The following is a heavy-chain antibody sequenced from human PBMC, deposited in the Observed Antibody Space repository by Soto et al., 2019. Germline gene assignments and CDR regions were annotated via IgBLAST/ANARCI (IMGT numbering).Heavy chain of an antibody. CDR1: GGTFSRHA. Sequence: QVQLVQSGAEVRKPGSSVKVSCKASGGTFSRHAISWVRQAPGQGLEWMGGIIPIFGTANHAQKFQARVTIIADESTSTVYMEWSSLRSEDTAIYYCARGWGYDSTDYYYAYWGQGTLVIVSS. CDR3: ARGWGYDSTDYYYAY. J-gene: IGHJ4*02. D-gene: IGHD3-22*01. V-gene: IGHV1-69*01. CDR2: IIPIFGTA.